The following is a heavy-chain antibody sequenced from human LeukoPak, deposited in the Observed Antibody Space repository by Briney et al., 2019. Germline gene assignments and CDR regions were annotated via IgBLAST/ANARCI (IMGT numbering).Heavy chain of an antibody. Sequence: ASVKVSCKASGHTFTSYYMHWVRQAPGQGLEWMGIINPSGGSTSYAQKFQGRVTMTRDMSTSTVYMELSSLRSEDTAVYYCARLGYCSSTSCYGAFDIWGQGTMVTVSS. CDR1: GHTFTSYY. D-gene: IGHD2-2*01. CDR2: INPSGGST. J-gene: IGHJ3*02. V-gene: IGHV1-46*01. CDR3: ARLGYCSSTSCYGAFDI.